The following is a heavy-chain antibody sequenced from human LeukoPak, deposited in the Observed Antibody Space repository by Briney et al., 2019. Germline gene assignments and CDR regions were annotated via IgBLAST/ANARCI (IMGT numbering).Heavy chain of an antibody. CDR2: IYSGGST. D-gene: IGHD3-10*01. Sequence: GGSLRLSCAASGFTVSSNYMSWVRQAPGKGLEWVSVIYSGGSTYYADSVKGRFTISRDNSKNTLYLQMNSLRAEDTAVYYCAREARYYYGSGSYYSDGFDYWGQGTLVAVSS. J-gene: IGHJ4*02. V-gene: IGHV3-53*01. CDR3: AREARYYYGSGSYYSDGFDY. CDR1: GFTVSSNY.